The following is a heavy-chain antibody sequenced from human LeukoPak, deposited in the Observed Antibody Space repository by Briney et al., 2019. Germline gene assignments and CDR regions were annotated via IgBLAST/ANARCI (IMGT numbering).Heavy chain of an antibody. CDR3: ARVGRNGGWHFDY. CDR1: GGSISSDSYY. V-gene: IGHV4-39*07. D-gene: IGHD6-19*01. Sequence: SETLSLTCTVSGGSISSDSYYWGWIRQPPGKGLEWIGSIYYSGKTFYNPSLKSRVTISIATSKTQFSLNVSSVTAADTAVYYCARVGRNGGWHFDYWGQGTLVTVPS. CDR2: IYYSGKT. J-gene: IGHJ4*02.